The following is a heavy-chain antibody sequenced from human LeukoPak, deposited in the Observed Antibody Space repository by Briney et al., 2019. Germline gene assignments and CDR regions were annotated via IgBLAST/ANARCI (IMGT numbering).Heavy chain of an antibody. Sequence: SETLSLTCTVSGGSISSYYWSWIRQPPGKGLEWIGYIYYSGSTYYNPSLKSRVTISVDTSKNQFSLKLSSVTAADTAVYYCARHSAASGSYQPNWFDPWGQGTLVTVSS. CDR2: IYYSGST. V-gene: IGHV4-59*08. CDR1: GGSISSYY. D-gene: IGHD3-10*01. J-gene: IGHJ5*02. CDR3: ARHSAASGSYQPNWFDP.